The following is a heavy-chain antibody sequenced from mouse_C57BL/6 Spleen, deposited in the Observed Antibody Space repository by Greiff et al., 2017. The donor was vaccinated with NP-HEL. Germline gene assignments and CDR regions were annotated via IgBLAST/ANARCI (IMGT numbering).Heavy chain of an antibody. CDR2: IHPNSGST. CDR1: GYTFTSYW. Sequence: QVQLKQPGAELVKPGASVKLSCKASGYTFTSYWMHWVKQRPGQGLEWIGMIHPNSGSTNYNEKFKSKATLTVDKSSSTAYMQLSSLTSEDSAVYYCARWVSAMATTGFAYWGQGTLVTVSA. D-gene: IGHD2-2*01. V-gene: IGHV1-64*01. CDR3: ARWVSAMATTGFAY. J-gene: IGHJ3*01.